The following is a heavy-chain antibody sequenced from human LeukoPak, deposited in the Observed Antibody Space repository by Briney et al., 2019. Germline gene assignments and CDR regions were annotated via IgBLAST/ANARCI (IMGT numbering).Heavy chain of an antibody. CDR3: ARDQWDSSGWFDY. V-gene: IGHV1-2*02. J-gene: IGHJ4*02. CDR1: GHTFTGYY. D-gene: IGHD6-19*01. Sequence: GASVMVSCKASGHTFTGYYMHWVRQAPGQGLEWMGWINPNSGGTNYAQKFQGRVTMTRDTSISTAYMELSRLRSDDTAVYYCARDQWDSSGWFDYWGQGTLVTVSS. CDR2: INPNSGGT.